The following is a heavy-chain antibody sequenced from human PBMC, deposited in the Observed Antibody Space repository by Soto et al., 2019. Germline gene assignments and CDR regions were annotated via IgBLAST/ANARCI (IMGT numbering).Heavy chain of an antibody. Sequence: QVQLVQSGAEVKKPGASVKVSCKASGYTFTSYDINWVRLATGQGLEWMGWMKPNSVNTAYAQKFQGRVTMTRNTSISTAYMELSSLRSEDTDVYYCARLKQDYAVAWGQGTLGTVSS. CDR2: MKPNSVNT. CDR3: ARLKQDYAVA. D-gene: IGHD3-16*01. CDR1: GYTFTSYD. J-gene: IGHJ5*02. V-gene: IGHV1-8*01.